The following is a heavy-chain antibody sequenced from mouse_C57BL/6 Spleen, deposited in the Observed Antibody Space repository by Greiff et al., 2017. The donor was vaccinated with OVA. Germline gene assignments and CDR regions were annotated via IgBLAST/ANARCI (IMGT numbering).Heavy chain of an antibody. CDR1: GYTFTDYY. CDR3: ARWVVTTEDAMDY. CDR2: INPYNGGT. Sequence: VHVKQSGPVLVKPGASVKMSCKASGYTFTDYYMNWVKQSHGKSLEWIGVINPYNGGTSYNQKFKGKATLTVDKSSSTAYMELNSLTSEDSAVYYCARWVVTTEDAMDYWGQGTSVTVSS. D-gene: IGHD2-2*01. V-gene: IGHV1-19*01. J-gene: IGHJ4*01.